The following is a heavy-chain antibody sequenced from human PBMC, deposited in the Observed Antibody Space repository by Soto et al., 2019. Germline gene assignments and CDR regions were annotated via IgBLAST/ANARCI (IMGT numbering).Heavy chain of an antibody. D-gene: IGHD2-2*01. Sequence: QVQLQESGPGLVKPSQTLSLTCSVSGGSISSIDYFWSWIRQPPGKGLEWIGFIYHTGTTYYNPSLRSRVTISIDTSKSQFSMKLSSVTAADTAVYYCARVMAAMQNWLDPWGQGTLVSVST. CDR2: IYHTGTT. CDR3: ARVMAAMQNWLDP. J-gene: IGHJ5*02. V-gene: IGHV4-30-4*01. CDR1: GGSISSIDYF.